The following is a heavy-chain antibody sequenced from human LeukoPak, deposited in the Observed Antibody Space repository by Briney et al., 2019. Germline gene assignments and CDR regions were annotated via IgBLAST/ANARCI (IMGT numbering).Heavy chain of an antibody. CDR2: ISYDGSNK. Sequence: GGSLRLSCAASGFTFSSYAMHWVRQAPGKGLEWVAVISYDGSNKYYADSVKGRFTISRDNSKNTLYLQMNSLRAEDTAVYYCAREGFTSDFDYWGQGTLVTVSS. CDR1: GFTFSSYA. CDR3: AREGFTSDFDY. J-gene: IGHJ4*02. V-gene: IGHV3-30*04.